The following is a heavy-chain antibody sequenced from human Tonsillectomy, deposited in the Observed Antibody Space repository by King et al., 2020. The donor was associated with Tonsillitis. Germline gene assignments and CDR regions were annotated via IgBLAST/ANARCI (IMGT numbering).Heavy chain of an antibody. V-gene: IGHV4-61*02. CDR3: ARAEAGVKEFAFDI. CDR2: VYPTGTT. J-gene: IGHJ3*02. CDR1: GGSVRSGSYY. Sequence: VQLQESGPGLVKPSQTLSVTCNVSGGSVRSGSYYWTWIRQPAGKGLEWIGHVYPTGTTNYNPSLRSRVTISRDTSKNEFSLNLSSVTAADAATYYCARAEAGVKEFAFDIWGQGTMVVVSS. D-gene: IGHD6-13*01.